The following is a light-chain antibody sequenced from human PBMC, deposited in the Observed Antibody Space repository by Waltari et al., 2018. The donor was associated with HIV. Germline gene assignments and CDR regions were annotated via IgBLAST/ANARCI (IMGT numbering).Light chain of an antibody. CDR1: SLRTYY. Sequence: SELTQDPAVSVALGQTVSITCQGDSLRTYYASWYLQKPGQDPVLVISPIHNRPSGIPDRFSGSSSGNTASLTITGAQAEDEGDYYCNSRDRAGHHVVFGGGTKLTVL. J-gene: IGLJ3*02. CDR3: NSRDRAGHHVV. CDR2: PIH. V-gene: IGLV3-19*01.